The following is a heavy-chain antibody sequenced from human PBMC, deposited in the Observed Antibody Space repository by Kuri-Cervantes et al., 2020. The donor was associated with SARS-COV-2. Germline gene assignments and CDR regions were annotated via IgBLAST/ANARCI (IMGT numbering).Heavy chain of an antibody. J-gene: IGHJ6*02. V-gene: IGHV3-21*01. D-gene: IGHD5-12*01. CDR2: ISSSSSYI. CDR1: GFPFSNAW. CDR3: ARELATTSVYYYYGMDV. Sequence: GESPKTLCAASGFPFSNAWLSWVRQTPGKGLEWVSSISSSSSYIFYADSVKGRFTISRDNAKNLLYLQMNSLGAEDTSVYYCARELATTSVYYYYGMDVWGQGTTVTVSS.